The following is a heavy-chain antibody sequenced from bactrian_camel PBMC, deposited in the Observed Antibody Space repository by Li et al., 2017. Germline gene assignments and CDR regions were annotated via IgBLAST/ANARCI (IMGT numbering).Heavy chain of an antibody. Sequence: QVQLVESGGGSVQAGGSLRLSCAASGYRYSRYCMAWSRQAPGKGREWVSSISTSGTTSYSNSVRGRFTISKNNAKKILYLEMNNLTDEDTAMYYCAARMYPDPSIPCSPRSRRPFGHWGQGTQVTVS. V-gene: IGHV3S1*01. CDR2: ISTSGTT. CDR1: GYRYSRYC. J-gene: IGHJ6*01. CDR3: AARMYPDPSIPCSPRSRRPFGH. D-gene: IGHD3*01.